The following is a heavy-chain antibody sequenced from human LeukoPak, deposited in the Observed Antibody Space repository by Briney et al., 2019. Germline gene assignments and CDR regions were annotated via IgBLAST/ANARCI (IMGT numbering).Heavy chain of an antibody. V-gene: IGHV3-53*01. Sequence: GGSLRLSCAASGFTVSTNYMTWVRQAPGKGLEWVSVIYSGGTTYHADSVKGRFTISRDNSKNTLYLQMNSLRAEDTAVYYCARETGSYLGHWGQGTLVTVSS. D-gene: IGHD1-26*01. CDR2: IYSGGTT. CDR3: ARETGSYLGH. J-gene: IGHJ4*02. CDR1: GFTVSTNY.